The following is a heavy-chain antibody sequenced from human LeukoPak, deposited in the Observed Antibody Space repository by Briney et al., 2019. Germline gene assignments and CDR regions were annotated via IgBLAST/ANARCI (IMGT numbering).Heavy chain of an antibody. Sequence: SETLSLTCTVSGGSINSRSYNWGWIRQPPGKGLEWIGSIYYNGCTYYNPSDSGRVTISVDTSKNQFSLSLGSLTAADTAVYYCARSDYDILTGSIWAAFDIWGQGTRVTVSS. V-gene: IGHV4-39*01. J-gene: IGHJ3*02. CDR1: GGSINSRSYN. CDR3: ARSDYDILTGSIWAAFDI. D-gene: IGHD3-9*01. CDR2: IYYNGCT.